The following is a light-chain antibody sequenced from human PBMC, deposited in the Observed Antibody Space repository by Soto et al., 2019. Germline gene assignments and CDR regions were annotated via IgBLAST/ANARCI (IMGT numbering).Light chain of an antibody. Sequence: EIVLTQSPASLSLSPGERATLSCRASQSVDSFLAWYQQKPGRNPRLLIYDTSNRATDIPARFSGSGSGTDFTLTISRLEPEDFAVYYCHQYNSWPRGTFGARTKVEIK. J-gene: IGKJ3*01. CDR3: HQYNSWPRGT. CDR1: QSVDSF. V-gene: IGKV3-11*01. CDR2: DTS.